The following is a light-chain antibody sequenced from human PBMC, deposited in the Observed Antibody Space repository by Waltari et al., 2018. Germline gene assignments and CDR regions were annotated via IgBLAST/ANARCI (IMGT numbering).Light chain of an antibody. CDR3: QQVHDYPYT. V-gene: IGKV1-9*01. Sequence: IQLTQSPSSLSASVGDRVTITCRASQGISSSVAWYQKKPGKAPKLLIYSASYLQSGVPSRFGGSGSGTDFTLTIASLQPEDFATYYCQQVHDYPYTFGQGTRLEI. J-gene: IGKJ2*01. CDR2: SAS. CDR1: QGISSS.